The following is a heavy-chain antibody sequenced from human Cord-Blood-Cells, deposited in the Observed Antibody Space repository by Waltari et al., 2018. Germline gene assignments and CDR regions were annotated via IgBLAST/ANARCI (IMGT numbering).Heavy chain of an antibody. CDR3: TRQQFDY. V-gene: IGHV3-73*02. CDR1: GFPLSGSA. CDR2: IRSKANSYAT. J-gene: IGHJ4*02. Sequence: EVQLVESGGGLVQPGGSLTPSGPASGFPLSGSAMHWVRQASGKGLGWVGRIRSKANSYATAYAASVKGRFTISRDDSKNTAYLQMNSLKTEDTAVYYCTRQQFDYWGQGTLVTVSS.